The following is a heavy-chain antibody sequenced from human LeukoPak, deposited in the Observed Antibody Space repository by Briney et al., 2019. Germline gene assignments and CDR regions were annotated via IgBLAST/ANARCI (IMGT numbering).Heavy chain of an antibody. J-gene: IGHJ4*02. D-gene: IGHD5-24*01. Sequence: GGSLRLSCAASGFTFDDYAMHWVRQAPGRGLEWVSGISWNSGSIGYADSVKGRFTISRDNAKNCLFLQMNSLGTEDMAFYYCARGTATGGRMDYWGQGTLVTVSS. CDR3: ARGTATGGRMDY. CDR1: GFTFDDYA. CDR2: ISWNSGSI. V-gene: IGHV3-9*03.